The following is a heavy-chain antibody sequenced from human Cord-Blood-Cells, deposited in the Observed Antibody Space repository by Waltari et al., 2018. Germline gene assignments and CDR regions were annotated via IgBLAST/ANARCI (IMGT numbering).Heavy chain of an antibody. Sequence: QVQLVESGGGVVQPGRSLRLSCAASGFTFSSYGMPWVRQAPGKGLEWVAVISYDGSNKYYADSVKGRFTISRDNSKNTLYLQMNSLRAEDTAVYYCATAYSSSSYFDYWGQGTLVTVSS. D-gene: IGHD6-6*01. CDR2: ISYDGSNK. V-gene: IGHV3-30*03. CDR3: ATAYSSSSYFDY. CDR1: GFTFSSYG. J-gene: IGHJ4*02.